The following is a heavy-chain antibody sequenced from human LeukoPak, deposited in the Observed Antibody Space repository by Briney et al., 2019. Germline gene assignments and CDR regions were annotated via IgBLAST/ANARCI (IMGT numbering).Heavy chain of an antibody. CDR1: GYTFTGYY. V-gene: IGHV1-2*04. CDR3: GRNERGGGGEAFDI. D-gene: IGHD7-27*01. J-gene: IGHJ3*02. Sequence: ASVKVSCKASGYTFTGYYMHWVRQAPGQGLEWMGWINPNSGGTNYAQKFQGWATMTRDTSISTAYMELSRLRSDDTAVYYCGRNERGGGGEAFDIWGQGTMVTVSS. CDR2: INPNSGGT.